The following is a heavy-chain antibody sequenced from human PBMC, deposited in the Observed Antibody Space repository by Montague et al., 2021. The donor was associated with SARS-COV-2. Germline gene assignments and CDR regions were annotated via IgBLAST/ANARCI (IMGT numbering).Heavy chain of an antibody. V-gene: IGHV4-4*07. CDR1: GVSITSYY. Sequence: SETLSLTCSISGVSITSYYCSWVRLPAAKGLEWIGHIYASCSTNYTPSLKSRVRLSIDNPTNQFSLKLESLTAADTAVSYCVRDGGNWYYFDYWGQGALVTVSS. CDR3: VRDGGNWYYFDY. J-gene: IGHJ4*02. D-gene: IGHD3-16*01. CDR2: IYASCST.